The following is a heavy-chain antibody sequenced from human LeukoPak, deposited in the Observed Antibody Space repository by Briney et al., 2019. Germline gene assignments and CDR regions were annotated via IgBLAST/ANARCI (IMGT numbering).Heavy chain of an antibody. Sequence: SETLSLTCTVSGGSISSYYWSWIRQPPGKGLEWIGEINHSGSTNYNPSLKSRVTISVDTSKNQFSLKLSSVTAADTAVYYCARGSKRYCSSTSCYNWFDPWGQGTLVTVSS. J-gene: IGHJ5*02. V-gene: IGHV4-34*01. CDR1: GGSISSYY. D-gene: IGHD2-2*01. CDR2: INHSGST. CDR3: ARGSKRYCSSTSCYNWFDP.